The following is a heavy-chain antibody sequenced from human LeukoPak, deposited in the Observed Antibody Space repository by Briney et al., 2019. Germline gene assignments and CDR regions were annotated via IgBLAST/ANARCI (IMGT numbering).Heavy chain of an antibody. CDR1: GYTFTGYY. D-gene: IGHD2-2*01. Sequence: ASVKVSCKASGYTFTGYYMHWVRQAPGQGLEWMGWINPNSGGTNYAQKFQGRVTMTRDTSISTAYMELSRLRSDDTAVYYCARDQSCSSTSCYFGLDYYSYYGMDVWGQGTTVTVSS. CDR3: ARDQSCSSTSCYFGLDYYSYYGMDV. V-gene: IGHV1-2*02. J-gene: IGHJ6*02. CDR2: INPNSGGT.